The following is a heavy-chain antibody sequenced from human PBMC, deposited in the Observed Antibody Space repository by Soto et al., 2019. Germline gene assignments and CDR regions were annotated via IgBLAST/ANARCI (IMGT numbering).Heavy chain of an antibody. CDR1: GFTFSSYS. CDR2: ISSTSSTI. D-gene: IGHD3-10*01. CDR3: ALSYSGSGTSFDY. Sequence: HPGGSLRLSCAASGFTFSSYSMNWVRQAPGKGLEWVSYISSTSSTIYYADYVKGRFTISRDNAKNSLYLQMDSLRAEDTTVYNWALSYSGSGTSFDYWGQGTLVTVAS. V-gene: IGHV3-48*01. J-gene: IGHJ4*02.